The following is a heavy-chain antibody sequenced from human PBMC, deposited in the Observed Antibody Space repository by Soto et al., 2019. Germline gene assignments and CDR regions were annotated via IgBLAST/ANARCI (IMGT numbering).Heavy chain of an antibody. CDR2: ISAYNGNT. CDR1: GYTFTSYG. V-gene: IGHV1-18*01. CDR3: AREGPYDSSGYYYAFNI. Sequence: VASVKVSCKASGYTFTSYGISWVRQAPGQGLEWMGWISAYNGNTNYAQKLQGRVTMTTDTSTSTAYMELRSLRSDDTAVYYCAREGPYDSSGYYYAFNIWGQGTMVTVSS. J-gene: IGHJ3*02. D-gene: IGHD3-22*01.